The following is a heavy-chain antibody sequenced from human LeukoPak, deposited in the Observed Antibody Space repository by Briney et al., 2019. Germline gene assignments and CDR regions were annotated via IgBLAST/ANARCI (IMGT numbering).Heavy chain of an antibody. V-gene: IGHV1-3*01. D-gene: IGHD6-13*01. CDR3: ARGGSLDY. J-gene: IGHJ4*02. CDR1: GYTFTSYT. CDR2: INPGNGNT. Sequence: ASVKVSCKASGYTFTSYTMHWVRQAPGQRLEWMGWINPGNGNTKSSQKFQGRVTITRDTSATTAYMELSSLRSEDTAVYYCARGGSLDYWGQGTLVTVSS.